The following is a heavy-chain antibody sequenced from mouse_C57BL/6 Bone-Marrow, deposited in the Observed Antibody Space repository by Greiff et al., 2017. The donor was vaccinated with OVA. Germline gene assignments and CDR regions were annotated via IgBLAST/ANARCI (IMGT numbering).Heavy chain of an antibody. CDR3: ARGGLLRFDY. CDR2: IDPSDSYT. D-gene: IGHD1-1*01. V-gene: IGHV1-69*01. Sequence: VQLQQPGAELVMPGASVKLSCKASGYTFTSSWMHWVKQRPGQGLEWIGEIDPSDSYTNYNQKFKGKSTLTVDKSSSTAYMQLSSLTSEDSAVYYCARGGLLRFDYWGQGTTLTVSS. J-gene: IGHJ2*01. CDR1: GYTFTSSW.